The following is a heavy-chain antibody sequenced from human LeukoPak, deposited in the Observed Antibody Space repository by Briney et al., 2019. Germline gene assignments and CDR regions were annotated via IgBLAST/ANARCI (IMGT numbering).Heavy chain of an antibody. J-gene: IGHJ4*02. CDR1: GGTFSSYA. Sequence: ASVKVSCKASGGTFSSYAISWVRQAPGQGLEWMGGIIPIFGTANYAQKFQGRVTMTRDTSTSTVYMELSSLRSEDTAVYYCARDIVGATFDYWGQGTLVTVSS. V-gene: IGHV1-69*05. CDR2: IIPIFGTA. CDR3: ARDIVGATFDY. D-gene: IGHD1-26*01.